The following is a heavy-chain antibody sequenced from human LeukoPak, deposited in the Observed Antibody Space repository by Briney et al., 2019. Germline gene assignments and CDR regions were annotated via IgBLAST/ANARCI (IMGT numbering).Heavy chain of an antibody. V-gene: IGHV3-48*03. J-gene: IGHJ6*02. Sequence: PGGSLRLSCAVSGFIFSSYEMNWVRQAPGKGLEWVSYISSGGSSMFYADSVKGRFTISRDNAKNSLYLQMNSLRAEDTAVYYCARDMTTVTTSSVSGYYFYGMDVWGQGTTVTVAS. CDR2: ISSGGSSM. CDR3: ARDMTTVTTSSVSGYYFYGMDV. D-gene: IGHD4-17*01. CDR1: GFIFSSYE.